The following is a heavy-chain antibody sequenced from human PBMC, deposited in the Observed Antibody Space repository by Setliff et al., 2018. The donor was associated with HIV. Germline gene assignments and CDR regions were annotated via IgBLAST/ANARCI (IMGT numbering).Heavy chain of an antibody. CDR3: ARQGSSGWYGHDAFDI. CDR1: GYSFTSYW. J-gene: IGHJ3*02. Sequence: GESLKISCKGSGYSFTSYWIGWVRQMPGKGLEWMGIIYPGDSDTRYSPSFQGQVTISADKSISTAYLQWSSLKAPDTAMYYCARQGSSGWYGHDAFDIWGQGTMVT. V-gene: IGHV5-51*01. CDR2: IYPGDSDT. D-gene: IGHD6-19*01.